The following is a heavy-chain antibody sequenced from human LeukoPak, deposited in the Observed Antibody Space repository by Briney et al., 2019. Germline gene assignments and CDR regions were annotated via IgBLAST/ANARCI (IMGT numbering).Heavy chain of an antibody. CDR1: GCCFSSYS. CDR3: ARWGGDQLTQYYYYGMDV. Sequence: PGGSLRLSCAASGCCFSSYSMNWVCHGPRKGLEWVSYSSICSSAIYYADSVKGRFTIYRGNAKCSLNLQMNSRREEDTAVYYCARWGGDQLTQYYYYGMDVWGQGTTVTVSS. J-gene: IGHJ6*02. D-gene: IGHD2-2*01. CDR2: SSICSSAI. V-gene: IGHV3-48*02.